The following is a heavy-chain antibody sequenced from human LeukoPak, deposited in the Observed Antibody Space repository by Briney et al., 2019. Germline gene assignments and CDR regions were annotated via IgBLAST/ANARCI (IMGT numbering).Heavy chain of an antibody. Sequence: GGSLRLSCAASGFTVSSNYMSWVRQAPGKGLEGVSVIYSGGSTYYADSVKGRFTISRDNSKNTLYLQMNSLRAEDTAVYYCARDQRYCSGGSCYYDYFDYWGQGTLVTVSS. CDR1: GFTVSSNY. D-gene: IGHD2-15*01. CDR2: IYSGGST. J-gene: IGHJ4*02. V-gene: IGHV3-53*01. CDR3: ARDQRYCSGGSCYYDYFDY.